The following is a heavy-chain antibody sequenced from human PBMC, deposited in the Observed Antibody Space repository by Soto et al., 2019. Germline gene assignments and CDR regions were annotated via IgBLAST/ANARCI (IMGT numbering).Heavy chain of an antibody. D-gene: IGHD6-6*01. CDR2: TSYTGNT. CDR1: GGSITSYH. Sequence: SETLSLTCVVSGGSITSYHWSWIRQFPGKGLEWIAYTSYTGNTNYNPSLQSRVTISMDTSKNQLSLKLTSMTAADTAVYYCARGRGIAVRPYYYGMDVWGPGTTVTVSS. CDR3: ARGRGIAVRPYYYGMDV. J-gene: IGHJ6*02. V-gene: IGHV4-59*01.